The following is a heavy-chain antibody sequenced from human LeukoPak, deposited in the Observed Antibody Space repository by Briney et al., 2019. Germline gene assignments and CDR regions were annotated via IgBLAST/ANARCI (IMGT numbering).Heavy chain of an antibody. Sequence: ASVKVSCTASGYTFTGYYMHWVRQAPGQGLEWMGWINPNSGGTNYAQKFQGRVTMTRDTSISTAYMELSRLRSDDTAVYYCASRPYSGSYPGSDYWGQGTLVTVSS. CDR2: INPNSGGT. D-gene: IGHD1-26*01. CDR3: ASRPYSGSYPGSDY. V-gene: IGHV1-2*02. CDR1: GYTFTGYY. J-gene: IGHJ4*02.